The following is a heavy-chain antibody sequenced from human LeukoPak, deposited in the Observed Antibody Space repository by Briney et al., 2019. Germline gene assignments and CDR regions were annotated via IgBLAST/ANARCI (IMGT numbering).Heavy chain of an antibody. D-gene: IGHD4-17*01. CDR3: ARVRTTDYFDY. CDR2: ISGDGSTL. J-gene: IGHJ4*02. V-gene: IGHV3-11*01. CDR1: GFTFSEYY. Sequence: GGSLRLSCAASGFTFSEYYMAWVRQAPGKGLEWISYISGDGSTLYYADSMKGRFTISRDSAENSLLLQMNSLTADDTAVYYCARVRTTDYFDYWGQGTLVTVSS.